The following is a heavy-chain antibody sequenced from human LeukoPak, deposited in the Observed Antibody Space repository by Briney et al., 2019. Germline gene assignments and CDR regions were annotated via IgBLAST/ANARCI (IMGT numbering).Heavy chain of an antibody. Sequence: EASVKVSCKASGYTFTSYYMHWVRQAPGQGLEWMGITNPSGGSTSYAQKFQGRVTMTEDTSTDTAYMELSSLRSEDTAVYYCATHFDSSGPDAFDIWGQGTMVTVSS. CDR3: ATHFDSSGPDAFDI. V-gene: IGHV1-46*01. J-gene: IGHJ3*02. D-gene: IGHD3-22*01. CDR1: GYTFTSYY. CDR2: TNPSGGST.